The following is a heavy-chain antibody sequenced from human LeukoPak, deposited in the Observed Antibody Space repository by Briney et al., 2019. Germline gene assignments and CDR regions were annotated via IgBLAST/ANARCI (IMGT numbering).Heavy chain of an antibody. J-gene: IGHJ4*02. V-gene: IGHV4-59*12. CDR2: IYHSGST. CDR3: ARGGEITMVRGVPFDY. Sequence: SETLSLTCTVSGGSISSYYWSWIRQPPGKGLEWIGYIYHSGSTYYNPSLKSRVTISVDRSKNQFSLKLSSVTAADTAVYYCARGGEITMVRGVPFDYWGQGTLVTVSS. D-gene: IGHD3-10*01. CDR1: GGSISSYY.